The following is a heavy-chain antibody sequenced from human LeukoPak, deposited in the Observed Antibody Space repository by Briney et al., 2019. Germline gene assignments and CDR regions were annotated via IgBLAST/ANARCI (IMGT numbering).Heavy chain of an antibody. J-gene: IGHJ5*02. D-gene: IGHD6-13*01. Sequence: LSLTCAVYGGSFSGYYMSWIRQAPGKGLEWVSYISSSGSTINYADSVKGRFTISRDNAKNSLYLQMNSLRAEDTAVYYCARDLGGIAAAGRDKFDPWGQGTLVTVSS. CDR1: GGSFSGYY. CDR2: ISSSGSTI. V-gene: IGHV3-11*01. CDR3: ARDLGGIAAAGRDKFDP.